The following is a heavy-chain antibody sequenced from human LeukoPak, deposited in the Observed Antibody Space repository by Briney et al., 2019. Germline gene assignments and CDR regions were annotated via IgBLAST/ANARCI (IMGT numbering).Heavy chain of an antibody. CDR3: AREFPGLFPTAPRGYYFDY. Sequence: PGGSLRLSCAASGFTFSSYWMSWVRQAPGKGLEWVANIKQDGSEKYYVDSVKGRFTISRDNAKNSLYLQMNSLRAEDTAVYYCAREFPGLFPTAPRGYYFDYRGQGALVTVSS. J-gene: IGHJ4*02. D-gene: IGHD1-1*01. CDR2: IKQDGSEK. V-gene: IGHV3-7*01. CDR1: GFTFSSYW.